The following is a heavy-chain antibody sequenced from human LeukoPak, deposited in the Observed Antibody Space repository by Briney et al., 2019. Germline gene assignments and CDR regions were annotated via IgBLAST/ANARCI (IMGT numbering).Heavy chain of an antibody. Sequence: GGSLRLSCAASGFTFSSYNMNWVRQAPGKGLEWVSAISGSGGSTYYADSVKGRFTISRDNSKNTLYLQMNSLRAEDTAVYYCAKPLYYYGSGSYNTDYWGQGTLVTVSS. J-gene: IGHJ4*02. CDR2: ISGSGGST. V-gene: IGHV3-23*01. CDR3: AKPLYYYGSGSYNTDY. D-gene: IGHD3-10*01. CDR1: GFTFSSYN.